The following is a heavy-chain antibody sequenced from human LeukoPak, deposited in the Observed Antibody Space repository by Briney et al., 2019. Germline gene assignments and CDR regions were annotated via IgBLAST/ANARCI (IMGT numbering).Heavy chain of an antibody. CDR2: IYYSGGNT. V-gene: IGHV3-23*01. Sequence: PGGSLRLSCAASGFSFSTHAMSWVRQAPGKGLEWVSTIYYSGGNTYSADSVKGRFTISRDNAKNTLYLQMNSLRAEDTAVYYCAKEDDYGDYSLDYWGQGTLVTVSS. D-gene: IGHD4-17*01. J-gene: IGHJ4*02. CDR3: AKEDDYGDYSLDY. CDR1: GFSFSTHA.